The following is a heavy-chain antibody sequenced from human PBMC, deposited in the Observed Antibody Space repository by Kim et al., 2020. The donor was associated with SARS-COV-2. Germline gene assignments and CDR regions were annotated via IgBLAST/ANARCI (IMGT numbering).Heavy chain of an antibody. Sequence: YADSVKGRFTISRDNSKNTLYLQMNSLRAEDTAVYYCARGEGSSSSRPDYWGQGTLVTVSS. J-gene: IGHJ4*02. V-gene: IGHV3-53*01. D-gene: IGHD6-6*01. CDR3: ARGEGSSSSRPDY.